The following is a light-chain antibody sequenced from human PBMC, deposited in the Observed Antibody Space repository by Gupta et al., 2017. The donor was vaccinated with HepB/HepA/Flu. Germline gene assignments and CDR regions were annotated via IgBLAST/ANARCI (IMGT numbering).Light chain of an antibody. V-gene: IGLV2-11*01. CDR1: STDVGGYNY. J-gene: IGLJ3*02. CDR2: AAS. CDR3: CSYAGSYTWV. Sequence: QSALTPPRSVSGSPGQSVTISCTGTSTDVGGYNYVSWYQHHPDKAPKLVIYAASERPSGVPDRFAGSKSGSTDSLTISDLQAEDEADYYCCSYAGSYTWVFGGGTKLTVL.